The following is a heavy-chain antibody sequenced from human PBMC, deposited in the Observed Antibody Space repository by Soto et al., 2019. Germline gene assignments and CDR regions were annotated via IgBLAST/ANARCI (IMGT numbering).Heavy chain of an antibody. D-gene: IGHD7-27*01. Sequence: QVQLQESGPGLVKPSQTLSLSCTVSGGSIRSGSYFSSWIHQHPGKGLEWIGYISNSGRISYNPSLKSRVTMSVDTSKNQFSLKLSSVTAADTAVYYCTGDSTGESYWGQGSLVTVSS. CDR3: TGDSTGESY. CDR1: GGSIRSGSYF. CDR2: ISNSGRI. J-gene: IGHJ4*02. V-gene: IGHV4-31*03.